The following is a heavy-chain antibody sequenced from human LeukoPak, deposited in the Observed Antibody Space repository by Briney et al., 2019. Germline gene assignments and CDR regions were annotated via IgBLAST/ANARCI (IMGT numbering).Heavy chain of an antibody. CDR3: AREAGAVAGTQPHYHYGMDV. J-gene: IGHJ6*02. D-gene: IGHD6-19*01. CDR1: GFTFSSYW. CDR2: IKQDGSEK. V-gene: IGHV3-7*01. Sequence: GGSLRLSCAASGFTFSSYWMSWVRQAPGKGLEWVANIKQDGSEKYYVDSVKGRFTISRDNAKNSLYLQMNSLRAEDTAVYYCAREAGAVAGTQPHYHYGMDVWGQGTTVTVSS.